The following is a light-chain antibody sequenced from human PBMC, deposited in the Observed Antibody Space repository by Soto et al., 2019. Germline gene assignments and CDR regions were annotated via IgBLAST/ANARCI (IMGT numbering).Light chain of an antibody. CDR1: QTVGNNY. V-gene: IGKV3-20*01. J-gene: IGKJ1*01. CDR3: QQYNNWPPWT. CDR2: DAS. Sequence: EFMLTQSPGTLSLSPGERATLSCRAIQTVGNNYLAWYQQKPGQAPRLLIYDASSRATGIPDRFSGGGSGTDFTLTISSLQSEDFAVYYCQQYNNWPPWTFGQGTKVDIK.